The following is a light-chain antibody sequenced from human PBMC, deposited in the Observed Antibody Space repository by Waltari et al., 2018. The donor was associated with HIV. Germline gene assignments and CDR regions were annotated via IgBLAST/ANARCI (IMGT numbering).Light chain of an antibody. Sequence: QSALTQPASVSGSPGQSITISCTGTTTDVGGYQYVSWYQQHPGKAPQLMIYAVTNRPSGVSFRFSGSKSGNTASLTISGLQAEDEADYFCTSYTSRNTRVFGTGTKVTVL. CDR2: AVT. CDR3: TSYTSRNTRV. J-gene: IGLJ1*01. CDR1: TTDVGGYQY. V-gene: IGLV2-14*01.